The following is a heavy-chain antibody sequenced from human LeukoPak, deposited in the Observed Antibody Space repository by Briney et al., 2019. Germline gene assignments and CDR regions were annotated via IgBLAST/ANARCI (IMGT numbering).Heavy chain of an antibody. J-gene: IGHJ6*02. CDR3: ATSTAGFCSGHICPRDYFHSGTNA. CDR2: VSYEGTSK. Sequence: GGPLRLSCTASGLSFSSYGMHWVRKAPGKGLEWVAAVSYEGTSKDYADSVKGRFTISRDSSNNTLSLQVNSLRDEETAGYCATSTAGFCSGHICPRDYFHSGTNASGPGTPVTAS. D-gene: IGHD2-15*01. V-gene: IGHV3-30*03. CDR1: GLSFSSYG.